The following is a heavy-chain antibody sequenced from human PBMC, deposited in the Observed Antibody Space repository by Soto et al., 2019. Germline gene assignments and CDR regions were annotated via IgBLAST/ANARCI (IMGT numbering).Heavy chain of an antibody. Sequence: QVQLVQSGAEVKKPGASVKVSCKASGYTFTSYGISWVRQAPGQGLEWMGWISAYNGNTNYAQKLQGRVTMTTDTSTSTAYMELRSLRSDDTAVYYCARDYLLWDFPRGGQQLDSFCCGMDVWGQGTTVTVSS. CDR1: GYTFTSYG. CDR3: ARDYLLWDFPRGGQQLDSFCCGMDV. D-gene: IGHD6-13*01. V-gene: IGHV1-18*01. J-gene: IGHJ6*02. CDR2: ISAYNGNT.